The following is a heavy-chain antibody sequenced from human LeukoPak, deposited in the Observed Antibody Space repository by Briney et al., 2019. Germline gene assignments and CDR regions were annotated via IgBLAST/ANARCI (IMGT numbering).Heavy chain of an antibody. V-gene: IGHV3-48*04. CDR2: ISSSSSTI. D-gene: IGHD6-19*01. Sequence: GGSLRLSCAASGFTFSSYSMNWVRQAPGKGLEWVSYISSSSSTIYYADSVKGRFTISRDNAKNSLYLQMNSLRAEDTAVYYCARESTSGWYRAFGIWGQGTMVTVSS. J-gene: IGHJ3*02. CDR1: GFTFSSYS. CDR3: ARESTSGWYRAFGI.